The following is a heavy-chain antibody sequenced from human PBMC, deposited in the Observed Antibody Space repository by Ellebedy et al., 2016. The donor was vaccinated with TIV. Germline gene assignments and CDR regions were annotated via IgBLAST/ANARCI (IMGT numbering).Heavy chain of an antibody. V-gene: IGHV1-18*04. D-gene: IGHD6-13*01. Sequence: ASVKVSXKASRYTFTGYYMPWVRQDPGQGLEWMGWISAYNGNTNYAQKLQGRVTMTTDTSTSTAYMELRSLRSDDTAVYYCAKDREQQLVQVVYDYWGQGTLVTVSS. J-gene: IGHJ4*02. CDR3: AKDREQQLVQVVYDY. CDR2: ISAYNGNT. CDR1: RYTFTGYY.